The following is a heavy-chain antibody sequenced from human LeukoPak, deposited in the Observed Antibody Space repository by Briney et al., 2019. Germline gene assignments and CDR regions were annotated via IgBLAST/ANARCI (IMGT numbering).Heavy chain of an antibody. J-gene: IGHJ4*02. CDR2: ISKSSDRI. CDR1: GFTFSSYS. V-gene: IGHV3-48*04. CDR3: ARDLLNDEGSSYFFDQ. Sequence: GGSLRLSCAAPGFTFSSYSMNWVRQAPGKGLEWVSYISKSSDRIYHADSVKGRFTISRDNAKKSLYLQMDSLRAEDTAVYYCARDLLNDEGSSYFFDQWGQGTLVTVSS. D-gene: IGHD2-2*01.